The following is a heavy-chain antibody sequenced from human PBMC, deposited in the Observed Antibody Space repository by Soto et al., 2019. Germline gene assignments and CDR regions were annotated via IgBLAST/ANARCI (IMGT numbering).Heavy chain of an antibody. J-gene: IGHJ4*02. CDR1: DYAISTGYY. Sequence: SETLSLTCAVSDYAISTGYYWGWIRQPPGKGLEWIGSIYRSGSTFYNPSLKSRVTISVDTSKNQFSLKLTSVTVADTAVYFCARLWGCSGGHCLYYFDYWGQGALVTVSS. CDR2: IYRSGST. D-gene: IGHD2-15*01. CDR3: ARLWGCSGGHCLYYFDY. V-gene: IGHV4-38-2*01.